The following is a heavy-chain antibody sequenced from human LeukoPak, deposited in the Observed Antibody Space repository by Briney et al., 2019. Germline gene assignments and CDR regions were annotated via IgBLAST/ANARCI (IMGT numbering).Heavy chain of an antibody. J-gene: IGHJ4*02. D-gene: IGHD4/OR15-4a*01. CDR1: GFTFSTSW. CDR3: FSLTYDY. CDR2: MRQDGTGK. Sequence: GGSLRLSCAASGFTFSTSWMSWVRQAPGKGLEWVAYMRQDGTGKYYVDSVKGRFTISRDNAKNSLYLQMNSLRAEDTAVYYCFSLTYDYWGQGTLVTVSS. V-gene: IGHV3-7*03.